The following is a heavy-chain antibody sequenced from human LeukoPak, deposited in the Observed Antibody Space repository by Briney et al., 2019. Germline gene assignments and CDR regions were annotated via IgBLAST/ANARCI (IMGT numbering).Heavy chain of an antibody. CDR3: AREPRESCAAFDI. V-gene: IGHV3-48*02. CDR2: ISSSSSSI. J-gene: IGHJ3*02. Sequence: GGSLRLSCAASGFTFRTYSMNWVRQAPGKGLEWVSYISSSSSSIYYADSVKGRFTISRDNAKNSLYLQMNSLRDEDTAVYYCAREPRESCAAFDIWGQGTMVTVSS. CDR1: GFTFRTYS.